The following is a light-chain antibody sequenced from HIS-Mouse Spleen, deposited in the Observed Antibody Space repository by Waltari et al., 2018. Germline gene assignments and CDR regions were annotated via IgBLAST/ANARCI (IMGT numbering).Light chain of an antibody. V-gene: IGLV2-23*01. J-gene: IGLJ2*01. CDR3: CSYAGSSTVV. CDR2: EGS. Sequence: QSALTQPASVSASPGQSITLSCTGTSSDVCSYNLVSRYQQPPGKAPKLMISEGSKRPSGVSNRFSGSKSGNTASLTISGLQAEDEADYYCCSYAGSSTVVFGGGTKLTVL. CDR1: SSDVCSYNL.